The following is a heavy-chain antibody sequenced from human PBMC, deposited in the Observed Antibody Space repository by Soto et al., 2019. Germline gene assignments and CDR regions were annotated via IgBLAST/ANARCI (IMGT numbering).Heavy chain of an antibody. V-gene: IGHV4-30-4*01. J-gene: IGHJ5*02. Sequence: PSEPLSHTCTVPGGSISSGNYYWTWIRQPPGKGLEWIGYIFYSGSTYYNPSLQSRVTISVDTSKTQFSLKLSSVTAADTAVYYCARDKLEGETGYFDPWGQGTLVTVSS. CDR3: ARDKLEGETGYFDP. D-gene: IGHD6-13*01. CDR1: GGSISSGNYY. CDR2: IFYSGST.